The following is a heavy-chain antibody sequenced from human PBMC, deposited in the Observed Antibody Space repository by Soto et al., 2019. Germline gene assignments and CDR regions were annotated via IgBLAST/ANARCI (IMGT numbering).Heavy chain of an antibody. Sequence: QVQLQESGPGLVKPSETLSLTCTVSGDSISSFYWTWIRQPPGKGLEWVGYIFSSGSTNYNPSLKSRVPISVDPSENQFSLKLTSVTAADTAVYYCARVGYCSSTPCWPIGYFEYWGQGTLVTVSS. CDR3: ARVGYCSSTPCWPIGYFEY. D-gene: IGHD2-2*01. CDR1: GDSISSFY. J-gene: IGHJ4*02. CDR2: IFSSGST. V-gene: IGHV4-59*01.